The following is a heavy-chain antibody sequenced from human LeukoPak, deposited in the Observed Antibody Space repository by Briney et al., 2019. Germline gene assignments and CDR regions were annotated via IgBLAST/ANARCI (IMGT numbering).Heavy chain of an antibody. CDR1: GGSISSYY. V-gene: IGHV4-59*01. Sequence: SETLSLTCTVSGGSISSYYWSWIRQPPGKGLEWIGYIYYSGSTNYNPSLKSRVTISVDTSKNQFSLKLSSVTAADTAVYYCARAEKDIVVVPAATHYYYYYMDVWGKGTTVTVSS. CDR3: ARAEKDIVVVPAATHYYYYYMDV. J-gene: IGHJ6*03. CDR2: IYYSGST. D-gene: IGHD2-2*01.